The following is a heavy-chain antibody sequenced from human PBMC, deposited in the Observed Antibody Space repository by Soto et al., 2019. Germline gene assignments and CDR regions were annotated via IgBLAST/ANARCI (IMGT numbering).Heavy chain of an antibody. J-gene: IGHJ6*02. Sequence: GGSLRLSCAASGFTFDDYTMHWVRQAPGKGLEWVSLISWDGGSTYYADSVKGRFTISRDNSKNSLYLQMNSLRTEDTALYYCAKDITPDFWSGGRINKRGWDYYYGMDVWGQGTTVTVSS. CDR2: ISWDGGST. D-gene: IGHD3-3*01. CDR1: GFTFDDYT. V-gene: IGHV3-43*01. CDR3: AKDITPDFWSGGRINKRGWDYYYGMDV.